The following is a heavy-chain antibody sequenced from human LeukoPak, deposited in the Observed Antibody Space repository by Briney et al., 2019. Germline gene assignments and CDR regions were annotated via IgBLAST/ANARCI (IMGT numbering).Heavy chain of an antibody. J-gene: IGHJ4*02. D-gene: IGHD3-10*01. CDR3: AKMRGGTMVRGVILLNY. CDR1: GFTFSSYA. CDR2: ITGSSGRT. Sequence: LGGSLRLSCAASGFTFSSYAMSWVRQALGKGLEWVSAITGSSGRTYYAASVKGRCTISRDNPKNTLFLQMNGLRAEDTAIYYCAKMRGGTMVRGVILLNYWGQGTLVTVSS. V-gene: IGHV3-23*01.